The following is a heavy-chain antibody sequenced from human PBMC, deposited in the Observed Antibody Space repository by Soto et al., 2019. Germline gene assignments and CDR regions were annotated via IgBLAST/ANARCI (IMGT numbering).Heavy chain of an antibody. J-gene: IGHJ6*02. CDR1: GFTFSSYG. CDR2: ISYDGSNK. Sequence: QVQLVESGGGVVQPGRSLRLSCAASGFTFSSYGMHWVRQAPGKGLEWVAVISYDGSNKYYADSVKGRFTISRDNSKNTLYLQMNSLSAEDTAVYYCAKEGGYNNMDVWGQGTTVTVSS. CDR3: AKEGGYNNMDV. V-gene: IGHV3-30*18. D-gene: IGHD5-12*01.